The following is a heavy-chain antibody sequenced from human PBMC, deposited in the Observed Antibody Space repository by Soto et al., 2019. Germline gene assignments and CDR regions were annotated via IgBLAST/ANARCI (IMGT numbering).Heavy chain of an antibody. V-gene: IGHV4-34*01. CDR1: GGSFSGYY. J-gene: IGHJ4*02. CDR3: ARDKIPGLFDY. D-gene: IGHD2-21*01. CDR2: INHSGST. Sequence: QVQLQQWGAGLLKPSETLSLTCAVYGGSFSGYYWTWIRQPPGTGLEWIGEINHSGSTNYNPSLKTRVTISVDTSKNQFSLKLTSVPAADTAVYYCARDKIPGLFDYWGQGTLVTVSS.